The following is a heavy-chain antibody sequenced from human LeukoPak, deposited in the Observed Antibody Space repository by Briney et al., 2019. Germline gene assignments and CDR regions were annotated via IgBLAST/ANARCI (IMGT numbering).Heavy chain of an antibody. V-gene: IGHV4-61*02. Sequence: SETLSLTCTVSGGSISSGTYYWSWIRQPAGKGLEWIGRIYTSGSTNYNPSLQSRVTISVDTSKNQFSLKLSSVTAADTAVYYCARDLHDSSGYYSRYYYYYYMDVWGKGTTVTISS. CDR2: IYTSGST. CDR3: ARDLHDSSGYYSRYYYYYYMDV. CDR1: GGSISSGTYY. J-gene: IGHJ6*03. D-gene: IGHD3-22*01.